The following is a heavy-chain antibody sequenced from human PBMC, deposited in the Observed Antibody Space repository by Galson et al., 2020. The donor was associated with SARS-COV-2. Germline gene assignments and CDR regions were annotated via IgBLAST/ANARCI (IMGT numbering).Heavy chain of an antibody. Sequence: SVKVSCKPSGFTFTSSAVQWVRQARGQRLEWTGWIVVGSGKTNYAQKFQARVTITRDMSTSTAYMELSSLTYEDTAVYYCAREGYNWNTEAFDIWGQGTMVTVSS. CDR3: AREGYNWNTEAFDI. CDR2: IVVGSGKT. J-gene: IGHJ3*02. D-gene: IGHD1-20*01. V-gene: IGHV1-58*01. CDR1: GFTFTSSA.